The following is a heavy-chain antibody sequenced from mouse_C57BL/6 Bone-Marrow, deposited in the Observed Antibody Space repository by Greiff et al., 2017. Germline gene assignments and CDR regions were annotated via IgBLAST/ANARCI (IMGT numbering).Heavy chain of an antibody. CDR1: GFNIKDYY. J-gene: IGHJ2*01. D-gene: IGHD1-1*01. CDR3: ARYPLLLLDYFDY. Sequence: VQMQQSGAELVKPGASVKLSCTASGFNIKDYYMHWVKQRTEQGLEWIGRIDPEDGETKYATKFQGKATITADTSSNTAYLQLSSLTSEDTAVYYCARYPLLLLDYFDYWGQGTTLTVSS. CDR2: IDPEDGET. V-gene: IGHV14-2*01.